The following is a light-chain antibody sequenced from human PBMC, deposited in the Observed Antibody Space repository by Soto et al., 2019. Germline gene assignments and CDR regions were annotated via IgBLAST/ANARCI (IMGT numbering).Light chain of an antibody. Sequence: QSALTQPRSVSGSPGQSVTISCTGTSSDVGGYNYVSWYQQHPGKAPKLMIYDVSKRPSGVPDRFSGSKSGNTASLTISGLQAEDEADYYCCSYAGTYTLVFGGGLQLAVL. V-gene: IGLV2-11*01. CDR1: SSDVGGYNY. J-gene: IGLJ2*01. CDR3: CSYAGTYTLV. CDR2: DVS.